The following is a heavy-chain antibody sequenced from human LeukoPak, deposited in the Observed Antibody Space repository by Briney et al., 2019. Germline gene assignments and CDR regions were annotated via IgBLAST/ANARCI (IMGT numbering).Heavy chain of an antibody. CDR3: ARDRAWNYFDS. CDR2: ISSDGSRK. D-gene: IGHD3-3*01. V-gene: IGHV3-30*03. J-gene: IGHJ4*02. CDR1: AFTFSNHG. Sequence: GGSLRLSCAPSAFTFSNHGMHWVRQAPGKGLEWVAIISSDGSRKYYVYSVEGRFTISRDNSKNTLYLQMDSLRPEDTAVYYCARDRAWNYFDSWGQGTLVTVSS.